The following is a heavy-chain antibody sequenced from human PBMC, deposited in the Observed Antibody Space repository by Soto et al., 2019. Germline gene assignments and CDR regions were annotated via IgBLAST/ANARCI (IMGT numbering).Heavy chain of an antibody. Sequence: SETLSLTCTVSGGSISSGGYYWSWIRQHPGKGLEWIGYIYHSGSTYYNPSLKSRVTISVDTSKNQFSLKLSSVTAADTAVYYCAITRYSGYDFHYYYGMDIWGQGTTVTVSS. J-gene: IGHJ6*02. V-gene: IGHV4-31*03. CDR3: AITRYSGYDFHYYYGMDI. CDR1: GGSISSGGYY. D-gene: IGHD5-12*01. CDR2: IYHSGST.